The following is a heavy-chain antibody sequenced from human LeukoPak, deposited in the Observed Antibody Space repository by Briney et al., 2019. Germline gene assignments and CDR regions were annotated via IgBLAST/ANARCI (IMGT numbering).Heavy chain of an antibody. CDR3: AKGKRGSSSSFAFDI. J-gene: IGHJ3*02. CDR2: ISYDGSNK. Sequence: PGGSLRLSCAASGFTFSSYGMHWVRQAPGKGLEWVAVISYDGSNKYYADSVKGRFTISRDNSKNTLYLQMNSLRAEDTAVYYCAKGKRGSSSSFAFDIWGQGTMVTVSS. CDR1: GFTFSSYG. V-gene: IGHV3-30*18. D-gene: IGHD6-6*01.